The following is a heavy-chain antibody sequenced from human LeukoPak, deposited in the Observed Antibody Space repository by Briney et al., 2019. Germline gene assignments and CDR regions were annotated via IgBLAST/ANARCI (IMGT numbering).Heavy chain of an antibody. J-gene: IGHJ6*03. D-gene: IGHD3-10*01. CDR2: INPNSGGT. Sequence: GASVKVSCKASGYTFTGYYMHWVRQAPGQGLEWMGWINPNSGGTNYAQKFQGRVTMTRDTSISTAYMELSRLRSDDTAVYYCARAYGSGSYYYYYMDVWGKGTTVTLSS. CDR1: GYTFTGYY. V-gene: IGHV1-2*02. CDR3: ARAYGSGSYYYYYMDV.